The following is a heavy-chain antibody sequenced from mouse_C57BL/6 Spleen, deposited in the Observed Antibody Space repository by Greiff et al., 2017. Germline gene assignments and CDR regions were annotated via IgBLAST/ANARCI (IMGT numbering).Heavy chain of an antibody. V-gene: IGHV1-54*01. CDR1: GYAFTNYL. CDR3: ARGDYGRW. CDR2: LNPGSGGT. J-gene: IGHJ2*01. D-gene: IGHD1-1*01. Sequence: QVQLQQSGAELVRPGTSVKVSCKASGYAFTNYLLEWVKQRPGQGLAWIGVLNPGSGGTNYNEKFKGKATLTADKSSSTAYMQLSSLTSEDSAVYFCARGDYGRWWGQGTTLTVSS.